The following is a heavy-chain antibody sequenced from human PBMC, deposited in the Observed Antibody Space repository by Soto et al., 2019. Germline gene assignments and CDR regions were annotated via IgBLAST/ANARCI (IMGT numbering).Heavy chain of an antibody. CDR2: SIPILGIA. J-gene: IGHJ4*02. CDR3: ASRYDSTDY. Sequence: QVQLVQSGAEVKKPGSSVKVSCKASGGTFSSYTISWVRQAPGQGLEWMGRSIPILGIANYEQKFQGRVTITADKSTSTAYMELSSLRSEDTAVYYCASRYDSTDYWGQGTLVTVSS. V-gene: IGHV1-69*02. CDR1: GGTFSSYT. D-gene: IGHD3-22*01.